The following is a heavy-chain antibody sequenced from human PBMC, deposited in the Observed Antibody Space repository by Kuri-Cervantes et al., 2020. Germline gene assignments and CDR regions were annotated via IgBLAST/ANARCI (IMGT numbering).Heavy chain of an antibody. CDR1: GFTFSDYY. V-gene: IGHV3-11*01. CDR3: ARGARFLEWLSYYYMDV. Sequence: GGSLRLSCAASGFTFSDYYMSWIRQAPGKGLEWVSYISSSGSTIYYADSVKGRFTISRDNSKNTLYLQMNSLRSEDTAVYYCARGARFLEWLSYYYMDVWGKGTTVTVSS. CDR2: ISSSGSTI. J-gene: IGHJ6*03. D-gene: IGHD3-3*01.